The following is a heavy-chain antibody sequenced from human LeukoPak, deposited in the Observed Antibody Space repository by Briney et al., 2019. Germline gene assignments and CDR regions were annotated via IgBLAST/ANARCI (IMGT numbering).Heavy chain of an antibody. Sequence: ASVKVSCKTSGYIFTPHHIHWMRQASGQGLELLGWVSAANNPEYSQKFQGRVVITRDASATTSYLELNSLRSEDTAVHYCAMSVEMPPIPSFDYWGQGTLVTVSS. D-gene: IGHD5-24*01. J-gene: IGHJ4*02. CDR3: AMSVEMPPIPSFDY. CDR1: GYIFTPHH. V-gene: IGHV1-3*01. CDR2: VSAANNP.